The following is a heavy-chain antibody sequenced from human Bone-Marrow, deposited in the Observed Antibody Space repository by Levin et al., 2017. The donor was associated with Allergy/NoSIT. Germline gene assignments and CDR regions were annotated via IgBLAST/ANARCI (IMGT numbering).Heavy chain of an antibody. Sequence: GASVKVSCKASGYSFTNYDINWVRQAPGQGPEWMGWMNPNTGNTAYAQKFQGRVTMTRDTSISTAYMELNSLRSDDTAVYYCARNFILTTVACFGYWGQGTLVTVSS. D-gene: IGHD4-23*01. V-gene: IGHV1-8*01. CDR2: MNPNTGNT. CDR1: GYSFTNYD. CDR3: ARNFILTTVACFGY. J-gene: IGHJ4*02.